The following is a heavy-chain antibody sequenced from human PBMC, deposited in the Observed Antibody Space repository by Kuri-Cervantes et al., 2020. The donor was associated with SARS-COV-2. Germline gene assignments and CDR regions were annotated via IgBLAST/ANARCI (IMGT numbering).Heavy chain of an antibody. D-gene: IGHD5-18*01. CDR3: AKERGYGNEYVDY. V-gene: IGHV3-23*01. CDR2: ISGSGIST. CDR1: GFMFNDYA. J-gene: IGHJ4*02. Sequence: LSLTCAASGFMFNDYAMSWVRQAPGKGLEWVSSISGSGISTDYADSVKGRFTISRDNSKNTLYLQMNSLRADETAVYYCAKERGYGNEYVDYWGQGTLVTDSS.